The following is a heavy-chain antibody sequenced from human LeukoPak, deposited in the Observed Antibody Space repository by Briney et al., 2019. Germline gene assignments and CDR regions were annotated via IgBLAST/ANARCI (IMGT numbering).Heavy chain of an antibody. CDR3: AKNAAAADPNYYYYGMDV. V-gene: IGHV3-30*18. J-gene: IGHJ6*04. Sequence: GRSLRLSCAASGFTFSSYGTHWVRQAPGKGLEWVAVISYDGSNKYYADSVKGRFTISRDNSKNTLYLQMNSLRAEDTAVYYCAKNAAAADPNYYYYGMDVWGKGTTVTVSS. D-gene: IGHD6-13*01. CDR2: ISYDGSNK. CDR1: GFTFSSYG.